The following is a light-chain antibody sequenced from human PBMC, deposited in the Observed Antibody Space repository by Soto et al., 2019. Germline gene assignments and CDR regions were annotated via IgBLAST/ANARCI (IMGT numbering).Light chain of an antibody. J-gene: IGKJ1*01. CDR2: DAS. V-gene: IGKV3-20*01. Sequence: EIVLTQSPGTLSLSPGERATLSCRASQSVSSSYLAWYQQKPGQAPRLLIYDASSRATGIPDRFSGSGSGTDFTLTISRLEPEDFAVYYCQQYGSSPLTFVQGTKVEIK. CDR1: QSVSSSY. CDR3: QQYGSSPLT.